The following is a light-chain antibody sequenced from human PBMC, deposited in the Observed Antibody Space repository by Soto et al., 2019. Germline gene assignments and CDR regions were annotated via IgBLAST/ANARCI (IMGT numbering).Light chain of an antibody. CDR3: SSYAGSNNFV. Sequence: QSALTQPASVSGSLGQSITISCTGTSSDVGGYNYVSWYQQHPGKAPKLMIYEVSKRPSGVPDRFSGSKSDNTASLTVSGLQAEDEADYYCSSYAGSNNFVFGTGTKVTVL. J-gene: IGLJ1*01. V-gene: IGLV2-8*01. CDR1: SSDVGGYNY. CDR2: EVS.